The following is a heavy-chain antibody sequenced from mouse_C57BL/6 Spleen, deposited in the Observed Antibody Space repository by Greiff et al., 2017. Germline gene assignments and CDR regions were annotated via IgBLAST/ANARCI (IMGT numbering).Heavy chain of an antibody. J-gene: IGHJ4*01. V-gene: IGHV1-18*01. CDR2: INPNNGGT. CDR3: ARSSIYPFYYYAMDY. Sequence: EVQLQQSGPELVKPGASVKIPCKASGYTFTDYNMDWVKQSHGKSLEWIGDINPNNGGTIYNQKFKGKATLTVDKSSSTAYMELRSLTSEDTAVYYCARSSIYPFYYYAMDYWGQGTSVTVSS. CDR1: GYTFTDYN. D-gene: IGHD1-3*01.